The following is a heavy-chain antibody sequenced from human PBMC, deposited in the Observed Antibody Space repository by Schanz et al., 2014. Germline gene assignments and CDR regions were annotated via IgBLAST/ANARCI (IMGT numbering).Heavy chain of an antibody. J-gene: IGHJ4*02. CDR2: INSVGSNT. CDR3: ARDQGYTTSWHIFDL. Sequence: EVQLVESGGGLVKPGGFLRLSCAASGFTFSSHWMHWVRQDPGKGLVWVARINSVGSNTDYADSVTGRFTISRDNAKNTLYLQMNTLRAEDTAVYYCARDQGYTTSWHIFDLWGQGTLXTVSS. V-gene: IGHV3-74*02. D-gene: IGHD6-13*01. CDR1: GFTFSSHW.